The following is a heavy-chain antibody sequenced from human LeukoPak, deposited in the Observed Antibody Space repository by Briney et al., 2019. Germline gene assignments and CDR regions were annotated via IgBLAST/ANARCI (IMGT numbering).Heavy chain of an antibody. CDR2: ITYRGST. CDR3: AREGTAGTNLNWFDP. CDR1: GGSISTYY. Sequence: NPSDTLSLTCTVSGGSISTYYWSWFRQPPRKGLKWIGYITYRGSTTFNPSLKRKVTISVDTSKSQFSLKVSSVTAADTAVYYWAREGTAGTNLNWFDPWGQGTLVTVSS. J-gene: IGHJ5*02. D-gene: IGHD1-1*01. V-gene: IGHV4-59*01.